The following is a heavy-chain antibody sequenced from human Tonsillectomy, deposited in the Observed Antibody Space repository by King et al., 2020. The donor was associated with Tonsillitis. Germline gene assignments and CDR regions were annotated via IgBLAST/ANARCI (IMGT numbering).Heavy chain of an antibody. J-gene: IGHJ4*02. CDR1: GFTCSSYA. CDR3: AKDVDVVPAAMNDYFDY. Sequence: QLVQSGGGLVRPGGSLRLSCAASGFTCSSYAMSWVRQAPGKGLEWVSGLSGSGGSTFYADSVKGRFTISRDNSKNMLFLQMNSLRAEDAAVYYCAKDVDVVPAAMNDYFDYWGQGTLVTVSS. D-gene: IGHD2-2*01. V-gene: IGHV3-23*04. CDR2: LSGSGGST.